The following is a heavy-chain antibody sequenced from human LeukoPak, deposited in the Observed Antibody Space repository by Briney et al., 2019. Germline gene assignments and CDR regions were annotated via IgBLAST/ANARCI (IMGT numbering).Heavy chain of an antibody. CDR3: ARDRSSSSWYSDFDY. V-gene: IGHV1-2*06. CDR2: INPNSGGT. D-gene: IGHD6-13*01. Sequence: ASVKVSCKASGYTFTAYYMHWLRQAPGQGLEWMGRINPNSGGTNYAQKFQGRVTMTRDTSISTAYMELSRLRSDDTAVYYCARDRSSSSWYSDFDYWGQGTLVTVSS. J-gene: IGHJ4*02. CDR1: GYTFTAYY.